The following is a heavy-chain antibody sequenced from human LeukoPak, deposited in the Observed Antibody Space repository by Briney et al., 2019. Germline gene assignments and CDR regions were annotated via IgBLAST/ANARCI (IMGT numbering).Heavy chain of an antibody. CDR1: GGSISSSSYY. CDR3: ARVSKGATWAARYRADNWFDP. D-gene: IGHD6-6*01. J-gene: IGHJ5*02. CDR2: IYYSGST. V-gene: IGHV4-39*07. Sequence: SETLSLTCTVSGGSISSSSYYWGWIRQPPGKGLEWIGSIYYSGSTYYNPSLKSRVTISVDTSKNQFSLKLSSVTAADTAVYYCARVSKGATWAARYRADNWFDPWGQGTLVTVSS.